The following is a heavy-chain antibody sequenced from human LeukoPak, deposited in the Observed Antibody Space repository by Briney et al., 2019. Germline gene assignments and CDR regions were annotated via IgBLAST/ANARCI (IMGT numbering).Heavy chain of an antibody. V-gene: IGHV3-20*04. J-gene: IGHJ4*02. CDR3: ARGYSSSWYYCDY. D-gene: IGHD6-13*01. CDR1: GFTFDDYG. Sequence: PGGSLRLSCAASGFTFDDYGMSWVRQAPGKGLEWVSGIYWTGGSTGYADSVKGRFTISRDNSKNPLYLQMNSLRAEDTALYYCARGYSSSWYYCDYWGQGTLVTVSS. CDR2: IYWTGGST.